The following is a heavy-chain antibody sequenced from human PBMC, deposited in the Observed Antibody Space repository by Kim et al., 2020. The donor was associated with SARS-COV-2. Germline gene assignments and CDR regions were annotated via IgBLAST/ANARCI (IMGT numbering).Heavy chain of an antibody. D-gene: IGHD2-21*02. CDR3: AERSHCAGDCTIFPSYDYAMDV. Sequence: GESLKISCKGSGYTFTNYLIVWVRQMPGKGLEWMGNIYPGDSDTRYSPSFQGQVSISADKSTNTAYLQWTSLKASDTAMYYCAERSHCAGDCTIFPSYDYAMDVWGQGTTVTVSS. J-gene: IGHJ6*02. CDR1: GYTFTNYL. V-gene: IGHV5-51*01. CDR2: IYPGDSDT.